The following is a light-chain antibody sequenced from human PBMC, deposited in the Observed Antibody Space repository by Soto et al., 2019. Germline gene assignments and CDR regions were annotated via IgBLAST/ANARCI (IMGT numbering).Light chain of an antibody. CDR1: QTISSW. CDR3: QQYNILST. J-gene: IGKJ1*01. Sequence: DIQMTQTPSTLSASVVDRVSITLRASQTISSWLAWYQQKPGKAPKLLIYDASTLESGVPTRFSGSGSGTEFTLTISSLHPDDFATYYCQQYNILSTFGQGTKVDIK. CDR2: DAS. V-gene: IGKV1-5*01.